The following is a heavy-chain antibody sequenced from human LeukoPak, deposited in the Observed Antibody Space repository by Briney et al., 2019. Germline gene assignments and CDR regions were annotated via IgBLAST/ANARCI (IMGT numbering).Heavy chain of an antibody. J-gene: IGHJ2*01. D-gene: IGHD3-10*01. CDR3: ARDSSDFIIAWYFDL. Sequence: ASVKVSCKASGYTFTSYAMHWVRQAPGQRLEWMGWINAGNGNTKYSQKFQGRVTITRDTSASTAYMELSSLRSEDTAVYYCARDSSDFIIAWYFDLWGRGTLVTVSS. V-gene: IGHV1-3*01. CDR2: INAGNGNT. CDR1: GYTFTSYA.